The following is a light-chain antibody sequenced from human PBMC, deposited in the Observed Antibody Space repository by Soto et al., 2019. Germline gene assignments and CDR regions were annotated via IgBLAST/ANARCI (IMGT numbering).Light chain of an antibody. CDR1: QSVSSN. CDR2: DAS. CDR3: QQYNNWPRT. V-gene: IGKV3-15*01. J-gene: IGKJ4*01. Sequence: EIVMTQSPATLSVSPGDRATLSCRASQSVSSNLAWYQQKPGQTPRLLIYDASSRATGIPARFSGSGSGTDFTLTISSLQSEDFAVYYCQQYNNWPRTFGGGTNVEIK.